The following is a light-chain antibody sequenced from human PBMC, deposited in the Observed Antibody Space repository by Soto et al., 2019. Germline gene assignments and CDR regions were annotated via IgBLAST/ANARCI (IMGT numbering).Light chain of an antibody. J-gene: IGKJ1*01. Sequence: DSQMTQSPSTLSASVGDRVTITCRASQSIARWVAWYQQKPGKAPKLLIYDASNLESGVPSRFSGSGSGTEFTLTIISLQPDDFATYYCQQYNSYWTFGPGTKVEIK. CDR2: DAS. CDR3: QQYNSYWT. V-gene: IGKV1-5*01. CDR1: QSIARW.